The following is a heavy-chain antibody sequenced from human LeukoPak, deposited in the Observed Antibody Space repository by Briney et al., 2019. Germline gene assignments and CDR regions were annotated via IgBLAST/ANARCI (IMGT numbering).Heavy chain of an antibody. Sequence: PGGSLRLTCAASGFTFSSYSMNWVRQAPGKGLEWVSSISSSSSYIYYADSVKGRFTISRDNAKNSLYLQMNSLRAEDTAVYYCARVHRSIPFDYWGQGTLVTVSS. J-gene: IGHJ4*02. CDR1: GFTFSSYS. CDR3: ARVHRSIPFDY. CDR2: ISSSSSYI. V-gene: IGHV3-21*01. D-gene: IGHD2-2*02.